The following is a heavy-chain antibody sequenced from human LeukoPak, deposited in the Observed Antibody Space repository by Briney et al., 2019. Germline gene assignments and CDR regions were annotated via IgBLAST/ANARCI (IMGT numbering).Heavy chain of an antibody. Sequence: GRSLRLSCAASGFTLSSYAMHWVRQAPGKGLEWVAVISYDGSNKYYADSVKGGFTISRDNSKNTLYLQMNSLRAEDTAVYYCARPMVRGVIIVYGAFDIWGQGTMVTVSS. CDR3: ARPMVRGVIIVYGAFDI. V-gene: IGHV3-30*04. J-gene: IGHJ3*02. D-gene: IGHD3-10*01. CDR2: ISYDGSNK. CDR1: GFTLSSYA.